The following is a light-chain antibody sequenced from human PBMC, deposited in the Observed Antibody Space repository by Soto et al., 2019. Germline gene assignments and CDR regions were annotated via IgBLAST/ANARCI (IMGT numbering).Light chain of an antibody. CDR2: AAS. V-gene: IGKV1-27*01. Sequence: DIQMTQAPFSLSASVGDRVTITCRASQAINYYLAWYQQKPGKVPTLLISAASTLQSVVPSRFSDRASGTDFTLTISSLEPEDVATYYCKKFNAVPNFGGGTKVEI. CDR1: QAINYY. CDR3: KKFNAVPN. J-gene: IGKJ4*01.